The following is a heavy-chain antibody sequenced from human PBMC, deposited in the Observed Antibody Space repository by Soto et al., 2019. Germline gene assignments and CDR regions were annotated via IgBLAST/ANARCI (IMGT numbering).Heavy chain of an antibody. CDR2: ISSSSYI. CDR1: GFTFSGYS. D-gene: IGHD3-10*01. J-gene: IGHJ3*02. CDR3: ARDKGPLGRAFDI. Sequence: PGGSLRLSCAASGFTFSGYSMNWVRQAPGKGLEWVSSISSSSYIYYADSVKGRFTISRDNAKNSLYLQMNSLRAEDTAVYYCARDKGPLGRAFDIWGQGTMVTVSS. V-gene: IGHV3-21*01.